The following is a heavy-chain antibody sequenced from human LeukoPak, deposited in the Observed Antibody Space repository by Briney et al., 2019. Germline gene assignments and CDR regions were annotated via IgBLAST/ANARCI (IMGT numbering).Heavy chain of an antibody. V-gene: IGHV3-64D*06. CDR2: ISANGGST. J-gene: IGHJ4*02. Sequence: GGSLRLSCSASGFIISNYAMHWVRQAPGKGLEYVSGISANGGSTYYADSVKGRFTISRDNSKNTLYLQMSSLRTEDTAIYHCVKDLYKGDSSSWYYFDYWGQGTLVTVSS. CDR3: VKDLYKGDSSSWYYFDY. CDR1: GFIISNYA. D-gene: IGHD6-13*01.